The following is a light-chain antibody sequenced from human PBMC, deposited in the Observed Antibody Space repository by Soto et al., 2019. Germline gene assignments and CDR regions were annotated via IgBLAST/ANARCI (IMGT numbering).Light chain of an antibody. J-gene: IGLJ2*01. CDR1: SSDVGGYKY. V-gene: IGLV2-14*01. Sequence: QSALTQPASVSGSPGQSITISCTGTSSDVGGYKYVSWYQQHPGKVPKLMIYDVSHRPSGVSNRFSGSKSGNTASLTISGLQTEDEAEYFCSSYTTSSTLIFGGGTKLTVL. CDR2: DVS. CDR3: SSYTTSSTLI.